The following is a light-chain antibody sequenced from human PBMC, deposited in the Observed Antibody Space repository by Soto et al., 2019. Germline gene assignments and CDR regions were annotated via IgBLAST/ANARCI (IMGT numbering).Light chain of an antibody. CDR1: ISDVGGYNY. CDR3: SSYTSGTTYV. Sequence: QSALTQPASVSGSPGQSVTISCTGTISDVGGYNYVSWYQQHPGKAPKLMIYDVNNRPSGVSHRFSGSKSGNTASLTISGLQAEDEADYYCSSYTSGTTYVFGSGTKLTVL. CDR2: DVN. V-gene: IGLV2-14*03. J-gene: IGLJ1*01.